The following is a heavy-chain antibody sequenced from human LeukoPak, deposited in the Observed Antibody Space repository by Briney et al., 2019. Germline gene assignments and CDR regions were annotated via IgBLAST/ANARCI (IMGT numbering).Heavy chain of an antibody. J-gene: IGHJ6*02. CDR1: GGSISSYY. CDR2: IYYSGST. V-gene: IGHV4-59*01. D-gene: IGHD1-26*01. CDR3: ARGPWEPVAGMDV. Sequence: SETLSLTCTVSGGSISSYYWSWIRQPPGKGLEWIGYIYYSGSTNYNPSLKSRVTISVDTSKNQFSLKLSSVTAADPAVYYCARGPWEPVAGMDVWGQGTTVTVSS.